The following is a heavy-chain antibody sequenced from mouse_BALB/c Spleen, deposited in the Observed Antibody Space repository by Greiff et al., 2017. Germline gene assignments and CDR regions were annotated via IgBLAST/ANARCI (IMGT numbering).Heavy chain of an antibody. CDR3: TRNYYDYDEFAY. V-gene: IGHV1-5*01. J-gene: IGHJ3*01. D-gene: IGHD2-4*01. CDR2: IYPGNSDT. CDR1: GYSFTSYW. Sequence: VQLQQSGTVLARPGASVKMSCKASGYSFTSYWMHWVKQRPGQGLEWIGAIYPGNSDTSYNQKFKGKAKLTAVTSASTAYMELSSLTNEDSAVYYCTRNYYDYDEFAYWGQGTLVTVSA.